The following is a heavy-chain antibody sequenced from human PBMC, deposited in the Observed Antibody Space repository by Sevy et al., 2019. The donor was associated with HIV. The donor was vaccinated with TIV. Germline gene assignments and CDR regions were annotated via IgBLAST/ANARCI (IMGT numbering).Heavy chain of an antibody. V-gene: IGHV3-30-3*01. CDR3: ARGSSMVRGVHY. CDR2: ISYDGSNK. CDR1: GFTFSSYA. Sequence: GGSLRLSCAASGFTFSSYAMHWVRQAPGKGLEWVVVISYDGSNKYYADSVKGRFTISRDNSKNTLYLQMNSLRAEDTAVYYCARGSSMVRGVHYWGQGTLVTVSS. J-gene: IGHJ4*02. D-gene: IGHD3-10*01.